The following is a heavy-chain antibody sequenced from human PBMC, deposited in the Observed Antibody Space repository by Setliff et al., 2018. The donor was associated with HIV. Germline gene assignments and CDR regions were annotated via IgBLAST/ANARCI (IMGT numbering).Heavy chain of an antibody. CDR2: INAGNGNT. CDR3: ARDGCDGNKCYLYNWFDP. Sequence: ASVKVSCKASGYTFSSHSIHWVRQAPGQGLEWMGWINAGNGNTKYSQKFQRRSTITRDTSASTVFTELSSLTSEDTAVYYCARDGCDGNKCYLYNWFDPWGQGTLVTVSS. D-gene: IGHD2-15*01. V-gene: IGHV1-3*01. CDR1: GYTFSSHS. J-gene: IGHJ5*02.